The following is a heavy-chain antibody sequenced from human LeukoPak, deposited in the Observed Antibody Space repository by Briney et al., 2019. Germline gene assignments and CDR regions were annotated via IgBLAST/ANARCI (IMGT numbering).Heavy chain of an antibody. J-gene: IGHJ4*02. Sequence: PSETLSLTCAVYGGSFSGYYWSWIRQPPGKGLEWIGEINHSGSTNYNPSLKSRVTISVDTSKNQFSLKLSSVTAADTAVYYCARLCGVRSGSYRYYFDYWGQGTLVTVSS. CDR1: GGSFSGYY. D-gene: IGHD1-26*01. CDR2: INHSGST. V-gene: IGHV4-34*01. CDR3: ARLCGVRSGSYRYYFDY.